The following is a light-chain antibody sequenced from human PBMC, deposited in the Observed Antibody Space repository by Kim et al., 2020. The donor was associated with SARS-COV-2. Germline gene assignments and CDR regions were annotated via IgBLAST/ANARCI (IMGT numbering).Light chain of an antibody. Sequence: GSPGERATLSCRTSQSVSSNLAWYQQKPGQAPRLLIYGASTRAAGIPGRFSGSGSGTEFTLTISSLQSEDFAVYCCHQYNNWPPTFGQGTKVDIK. CDR1: QSVSSN. CDR3: HQYNNWPPT. CDR2: GAS. V-gene: IGKV3-15*01. J-gene: IGKJ1*01.